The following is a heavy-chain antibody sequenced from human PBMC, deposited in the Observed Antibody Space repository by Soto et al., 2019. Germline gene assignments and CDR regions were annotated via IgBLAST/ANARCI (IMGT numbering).Heavy chain of an antibody. V-gene: IGHV3-21*01. CDR2: ISSSSSYI. J-gene: IGHJ5*02. CDR1: GFTFSSYS. Sequence: KTGGSLRLSCAASGFTFSSYSMNWVRQAPGKGLEWVSSISSSSSYIYYADSVKGRFTISGDNAKNSLYLQMNSLRAEDTAVYYCARVYYDSSGHRWFDPWGQGTLVTVSS. D-gene: IGHD3-22*01. CDR3: ARVYYDSSGHRWFDP.